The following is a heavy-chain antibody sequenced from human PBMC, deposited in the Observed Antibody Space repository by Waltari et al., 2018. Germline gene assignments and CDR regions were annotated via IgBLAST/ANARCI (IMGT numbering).Heavy chain of an antibody. CDR1: GFTFGSYG. CDR3: ARVRGYCSSTSCLYFDY. CDR2: ISSSSIYI. J-gene: IGHJ4*02. V-gene: IGHV3-21*01. Sequence: EVQLVESGGGLVEPGGSLRLSCAASGFTFGSYGMNWVRPAQGKGLEWVSSISSSSIYIYYADSVKGRFTISRDNAKNSLYLQMNSLRAEDTAVYYCARVRGYCSSTSCLYFDYWGQGTLVTVSS. D-gene: IGHD2-2*01.